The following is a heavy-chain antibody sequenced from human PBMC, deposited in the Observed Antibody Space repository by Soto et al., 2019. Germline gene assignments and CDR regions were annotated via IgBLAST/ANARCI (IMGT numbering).Heavy chain of an antibody. CDR1: GFSLSSSGVS. D-gene: IGHD6-13*01. Sequence: QITLKESGPTLVKPTQTLTLTCSFSGFSLSSSGVSVGWIRQPPRKALEWLALIYWDDYKLYSPSLKNRLTVTKDTSKNQVVLTTSNMDPVDTATYYCAYSTASISSPNWFDPWCQGTLVNVSS. CDR3: AYSTASISSPNWFDP. V-gene: IGHV2-5*02. CDR2: IYWDDYK. J-gene: IGHJ5*02.